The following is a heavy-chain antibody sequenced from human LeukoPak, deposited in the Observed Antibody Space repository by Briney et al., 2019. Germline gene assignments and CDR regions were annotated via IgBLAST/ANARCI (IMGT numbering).Heavy chain of an antibody. Sequence: SETLSLTCAVYGGSFSGYYWSWIRQPPGKGLEWIGEINHSGSTNYNPSLKSRVTISVDTSKNQFSLKLSSVTAADTAVYYCARNQQLYCSSTSCYVYYFDYWGQETLVTVSS. D-gene: IGHD2-2*01. J-gene: IGHJ4*02. CDR1: GGSFSGYY. CDR3: ARNQQLYCSSTSCYVYYFDY. V-gene: IGHV4-34*01. CDR2: INHSGST.